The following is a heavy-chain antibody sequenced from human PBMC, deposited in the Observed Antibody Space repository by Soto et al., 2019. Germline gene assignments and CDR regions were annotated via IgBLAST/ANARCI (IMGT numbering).Heavy chain of an antibody. D-gene: IGHD4-17*01. J-gene: IGHJ4*02. Sequence: QVQLVQSGAEVKKPGASVKVSCKASGYTFTSYDINWVRQATGQGLEWMGWMNPNSGNTGYAQKFQGRVTMTRNTSICKAYMELSRLSCEDAAVYYCARTLYGDNVDYWGQGNLFTVSS. CDR2: MNPNSGNT. V-gene: IGHV1-8*01. CDR1: GYTFTSYD. CDR3: ARTLYGDNVDY.